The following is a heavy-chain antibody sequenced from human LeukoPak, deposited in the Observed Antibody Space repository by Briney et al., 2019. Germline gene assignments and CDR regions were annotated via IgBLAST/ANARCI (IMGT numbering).Heavy chain of an antibody. CDR3: ATVNDYTTTLDY. CDR2: ISAYNGNT. V-gene: IGHV1-18*01. J-gene: IGHJ4*02. CDR1: GYTFTSYG. Sequence: ASVKVSCKASGYTFTSYGISWVRQAPGQGLEWMGWISAYNGNTNYAQKLQGRVTMTTDTSTSTAYMELRSLRSEDTAVYYCATVNDYTTTLDYWGQGTLVTVSS. D-gene: IGHD4-11*01.